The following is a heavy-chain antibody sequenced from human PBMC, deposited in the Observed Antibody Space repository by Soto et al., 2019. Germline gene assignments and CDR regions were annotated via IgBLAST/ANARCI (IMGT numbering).Heavy chain of an antibody. CDR2: IYHSGST. Sequence: STTLSLTSAVSGYSISSVYYWGWIRQPPGKGLEWIGSIYHSGSTYYNPSLKSRVTISVDTSKNQFSLKLSSVTAADTAVYYCARDPVLWFGALPSMDVWGQGTTVT. J-gene: IGHJ6*02. CDR1: GYSISSVYY. CDR3: ARDPVLWFGALPSMDV. D-gene: IGHD3-10*01. V-gene: IGHV4-38-2*02.